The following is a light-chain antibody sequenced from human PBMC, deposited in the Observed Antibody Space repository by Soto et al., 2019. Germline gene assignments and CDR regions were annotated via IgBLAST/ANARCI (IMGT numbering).Light chain of an antibody. CDR2: TAS. V-gene: IGKV1-39*01. CDR3: QQSYSSPFT. CDR1: QGVSTF. Sequence: DIQMTQSPSSLSASIGDRLIITCRTSQGVSTFLNWYRQKAGEAPRLLMYTASSLQSGVPSRFSGGGSGTEFTLTINSLQPEDFGTYFCQQSYSSPFTFGPGTRVDVK. J-gene: IGKJ3*01.